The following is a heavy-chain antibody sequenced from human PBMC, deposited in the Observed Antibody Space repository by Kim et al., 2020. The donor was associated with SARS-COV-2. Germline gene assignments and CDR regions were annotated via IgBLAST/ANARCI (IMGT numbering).Heavy chain of an antibody. J-gene: IGHJ4*02. Sequence: SETLSLTCTVSGGSTSSNSYYWGWIRQPPGKGPEWIGTIYYSGNTYYNPSLESRVTISVDTSKNQFFLILNSVTAADTAMYYCVSAGKFGYYFDYWGQGT. CDR2: IYYSGNT. CDR3: VSAGKFGYYFDY. CDR1: GGSTSSNSYY. V-gene: IGHV4-39*01. D-gene: IGHD3-10*01.